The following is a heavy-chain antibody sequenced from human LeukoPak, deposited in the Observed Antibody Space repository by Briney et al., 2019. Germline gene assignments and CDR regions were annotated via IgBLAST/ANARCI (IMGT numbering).Heavy chain of an antibody. V-gene: IGHV1-2*02. CDR1: GYTFTGYY. CDR3: AREEGSIVVVVAATLAFNY. Sequence: ASVKVSCKASGYTFTGYYMHWVRQAPGQGLEWMGWINPNSGGTNYAQKFQGRVTMTRDTSISTAYMELSRLRSDDTAVYYCAREEGSIVVVVAATLAFNYWGQGNLVTVSS. D-gene: IGHD2-15*01. J-gene: IGHJ4*02. CDR2: INPNSGGT.